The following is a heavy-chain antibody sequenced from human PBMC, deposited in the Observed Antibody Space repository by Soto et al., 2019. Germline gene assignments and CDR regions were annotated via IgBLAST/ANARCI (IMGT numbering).Heavy chain of an antibody. J-gene: IGHJ4*02. CDR3: GTGRMVGAIDY. Sequence: ASVKVSGKTSGYPCMGYYIHWVRQSPGRWLEWMGRINPHSGGPDYAQKFQGRVTMTRDTSISTAYMEVSSLRSDDTAVYYCGTGRMVGAIDYWGQGTLITVSS. D-gene: IGHD2-15*01. CDR1: GYPCMGYY. CDR2: INPHSGGP. V-gene: IGHV1-2*06.